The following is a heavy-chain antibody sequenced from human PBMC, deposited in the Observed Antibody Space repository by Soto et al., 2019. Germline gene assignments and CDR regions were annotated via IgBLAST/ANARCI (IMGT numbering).Heavy chain of an antibody. CDR1: GFTFSDYY. V-gene: IGHV3-11*06. CDR3: ARDKGLAVAAKTEGDLYGMDV. J-gene: IGHJ6*02. CDR2: ISSSSSYT. Sequence: QVQLVESGGGLVKPGGSLRLSCAASGFTFSDYYMSWIRQAPGKGLEWVSYISSSSSYTNYADSVKGRFTISRDNAKNSLYLQRNSLRAEDPAVYYCARDKGLAVAAKTEGDLYGMDVWGQGTTVTVSS. D-gene: IGHD6-19*01.